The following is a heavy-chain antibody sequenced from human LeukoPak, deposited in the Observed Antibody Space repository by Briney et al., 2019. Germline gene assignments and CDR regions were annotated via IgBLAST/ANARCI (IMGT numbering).Heavy chain of an antibody. Sequence: GGSLRLSCAASGFTFSSYWMHWVRQAPRKGLVWVSRINSDGSSTSYADSVKGRFTISRDNAKNTLYLQMNSLRAEDTAVYYCASGGRYSGGWYGYYFDYWGRGTLVTVSS. CDR3: ASGGRYSGGWYGYYFDY. CDR2: INSDGSST. CDR1: GFTFSSYW. V-gene: IGHV3-74*01. J-gene: IGHJ4*02. D-gene: IGHD6-19*01.